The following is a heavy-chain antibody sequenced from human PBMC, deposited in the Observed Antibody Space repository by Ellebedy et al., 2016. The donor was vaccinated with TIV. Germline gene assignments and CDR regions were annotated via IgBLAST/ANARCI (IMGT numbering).Heavy chain of an antibody. D-gene: IGHD3-22*01. CDR1: GFTFSSYG. CDR3: ARDLIPMIVGLTGPHYGMDV. V-gene: IGHV3-33*01. CDR2: IWYDGSNH. J-gene: IGHJ6*02. Sequence: PGGSLRLSCAASGFTFSSYGMHWVRQAPGKGLEWVAVIWYDGSNHYYADSVTGRFTISRDNSKNTLYLQMNSLRAEDTAVYYCARDLIPMIVGLTGPHYGMDVWGQGTTVTVSS.